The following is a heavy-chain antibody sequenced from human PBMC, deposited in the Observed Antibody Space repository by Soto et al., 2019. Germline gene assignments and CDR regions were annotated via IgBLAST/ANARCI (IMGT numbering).Heavy chain of an antibody. CDR2: IYYSGST. CDR1: GGSISSSSYY. Sequence: QLQLQESGPGLVKPSETLSLTCTVSGGSISSSSYYWGWIRQPPGKGPEWIGSIYYSGSTYYNPCLKSRVTISVDTSKNQFSLELSSVTAADTAVYYCVPNGRGAAFDIWGQGTMVTVSS. CDR3: VPNGRGAAFDI. V-gene: IGHV4-39*01. J-gene: IGHJ3*02. D-gene: IGHD1-26*01.